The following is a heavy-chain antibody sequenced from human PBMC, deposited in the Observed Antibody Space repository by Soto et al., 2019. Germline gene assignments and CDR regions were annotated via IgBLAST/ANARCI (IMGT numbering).Heavy chain of an antibody. CDR3: ARDEDIVVVPAALSAPYYYYGMDV. CDR2: ISSSSSYI. V-gene: IGHV3-21*01. Sequence: PGGSLRLSCAASGFTFSSYSMNWVRQAPGKGLEWVSSISSSSSYIYYADSVKGRFTISRDNAKNSLYLQMNSLRAEDTAVYYCARDEDIVVVPAALSAPYYYYGMDVWGQGTTVTVSS. CDR1: GFTFSSYS. D-gene: IGHD2-2*01. J-gene: IGHJ6*02.